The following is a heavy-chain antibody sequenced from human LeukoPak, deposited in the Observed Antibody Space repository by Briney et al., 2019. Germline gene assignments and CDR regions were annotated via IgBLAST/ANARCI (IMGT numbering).Heavy chain of an antibody. CDR2: INHSGST. J-gene: IGHJ5*02. D-gene: IGHD3/OR15-3a*01. CDR3: ARGIDGPVMGVSPFDP. Sequence: SETLSLTCAVYGGSFSGYYWSWIRQPPGKGLEWIREINHSGSTNYNPSLKSRVTISVDTSKNQFSLKLSSVTAADTAVYYCARGIDGPVMGVSPFDPWGQGTLVTVSS. CDR1: GGSFSGYY. V-gene: IGHV4-34*01.